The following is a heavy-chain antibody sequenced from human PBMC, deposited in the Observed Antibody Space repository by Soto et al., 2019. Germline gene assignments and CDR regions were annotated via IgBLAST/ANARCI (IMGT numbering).Heavy chain of an antibody. CDR1: GYTPSTYG. D-gene: IGHD3-22*01. CDR2: ISANNAKT. CDR3: ARVHYYDGSGFYL. V-gene: IGHV1-18*01. J-gene: IGHJ4*02. Sequence: ASVKVSCKSSGYTPSTYGTAWVRQAPGQGLEWMGRISANNAKTNYAQKFGGRVTMTTDASTNSATLQMNSLRAEDTATYYCARVHYYDGSGFYLWGQGTLVTVSS.